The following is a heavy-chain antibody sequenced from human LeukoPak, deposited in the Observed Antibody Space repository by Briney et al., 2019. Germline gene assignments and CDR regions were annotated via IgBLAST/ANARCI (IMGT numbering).Heavy chain of an antibody. J-gene: IGHJ6*04. D-gene: IGHD3-10*01. CDR1: GCTFTNYG. CDR2: SNAYNCNT. CDR3: ARETYYYGSGNLRYYYYGMDV. V-gene: IGHV1-18*04. Sequence: ASVTVSFLASGCTFTNYGISGVRQAAGQGREGMGCSNAYNCNTNYAQKLQGRVTMTTDTSTSTAYMELRSLRSDDTAVYYCARETYYYGSGNLRYYYYGMDVWGKGTTVTVSS.